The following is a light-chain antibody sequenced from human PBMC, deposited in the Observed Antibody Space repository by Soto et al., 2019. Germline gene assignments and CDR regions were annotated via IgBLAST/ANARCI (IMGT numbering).Light chain of an antibody. J-gene: IGLJ2*01. Sequence: QAVVTQTPSASGTPGQRVNISCSGSSSNIGSNNVNWYQQLPGTAPKLPIYSNNQRPSGVPDRFSGSKSGTSASLAISGLQSEDEADYYCEAWDDSLNGVVFGGGTKLTVL. CDR3: EAWDDSLNGVV. V-gene: IGLV1-44*01. CDR2: SNN. CDR1: SSNIGSNN.